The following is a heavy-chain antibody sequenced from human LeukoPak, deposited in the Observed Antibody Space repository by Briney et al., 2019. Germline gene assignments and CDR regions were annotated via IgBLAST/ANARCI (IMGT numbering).Heavy chain of an antibody. CDR2: INHSGST. V-gene: IGHV4-34*01. CDR3: ARALGAFDI. CDR1: GGSFSGYY. J-gene: IGHJ3*02. Sequence: SETLSLTCAVYGGSFSGYYWSWIRQPPGKGLEWIGEINHSGSTNYNPSLKSRVTISVDTSKNQFSLKLSSVTAADTAVYYCARALGAFDIWGEGTMVTVSS.